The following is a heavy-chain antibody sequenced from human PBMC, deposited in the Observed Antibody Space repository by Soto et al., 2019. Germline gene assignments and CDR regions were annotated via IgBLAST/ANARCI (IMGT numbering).Heavy chain of an antibody. CDR3: ARSSGYPLFDY. CDR2: IYYSGST. J-gene: IGHJ4*02. Sequence: PSETLSLTCTVSGGSISSYYWSWIRQPPGKGLEWIGYIYYSGSTNYNPSLKSRVTISVDTSKNQFSLKLSSVTAADTAVYYCARSSGYPLFDYWGQGTLVTVSS. CDR1: GGSISSYY. D-gene: IGHD3-22*01. V-gene: IGHV4-59*08.